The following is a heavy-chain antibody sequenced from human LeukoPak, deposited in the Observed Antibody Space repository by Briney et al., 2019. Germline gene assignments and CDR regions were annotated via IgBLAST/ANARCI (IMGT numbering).Heavy chain of an antibody. V-gene: IGHV1-18*01. D-gene: IGHD6-19*01. CDR3: ARDLLLYSNGWTGFFDY. J-gene: IGHJ4*02. CDR1: GYTFNSYG. Sequence: ASVKVSCKASGYTFNSYGISWVRQAPGQGLEWMGWINVHNGNTKYTQKLQGRVTMTTDTSTSTAYMELRGLRSDDTAVYYCARDLLLYSNGWTGFFDYWGRGTLVTVSS. CDR2: INVHNGNT.